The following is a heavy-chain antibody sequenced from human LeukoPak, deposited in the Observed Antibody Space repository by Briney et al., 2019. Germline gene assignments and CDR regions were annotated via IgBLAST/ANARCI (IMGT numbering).Heavy chain of an antibody. Sequence: SETLSLTCAVYGGSFSGYYWSWIRQPPGKGLEWIGEINHSGSTNYNPSLKSRVTISVDTSKNQFSLKLSSVTAADTAVYYCARGPYGGTSQVHYWGQGPLVPVSS. CDR2: INHSGST. D-gene: IGHD1-1*01. J-gene: IGHJ4*02. CDR1: GGSFSGYY. CDR3: ARGPYGGTSQVHY. V-gene: IGHV4-34*01.